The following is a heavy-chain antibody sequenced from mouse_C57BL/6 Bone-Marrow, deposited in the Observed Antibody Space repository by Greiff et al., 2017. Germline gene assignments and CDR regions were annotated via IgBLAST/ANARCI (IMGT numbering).Heavy chain of an antibody. V-gene: IGHV1-82*01. D-gene: IGHD1-1*01. CDR2: FYPGDGGP. CDR3: ERNGVYDDGSSYFDY. CDR1: GYAFSSSW. Sequence: QVQLQQSGPELVKPGASVKISCKASGYAFSSSWMNWVKQRPGKGLEWIGRFYPGDGGPNYNGKFKGKATLTADKSSSTAYMQLSSLTSEDSALYFFERNGVYDDGSSYFDYWGKGTTLTVSS. J-gene: IGHJ2*01.